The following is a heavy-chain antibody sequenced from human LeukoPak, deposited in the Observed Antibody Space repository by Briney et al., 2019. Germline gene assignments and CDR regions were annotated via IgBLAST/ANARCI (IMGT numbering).Heavy chain of an antibody. V-gene: IGHV3-30*04. CDR2: ISSDGNSK. CDR3: AKDGSGSYNWFDP. Sequence: PGRSLRLSCAASGFTFSTYAMHWVRQAPGKGLEWVAVISSDGNSKLYADSVKGRFTISRDNSKNTLYLQMNSLRAEDTAVYYCAKDGSGSYNWFDPWGQGTLVTVSS. D-gene: IGHD1-26*01. J-gene: IGHJ5*02. CDR1: GFTFSTYA.